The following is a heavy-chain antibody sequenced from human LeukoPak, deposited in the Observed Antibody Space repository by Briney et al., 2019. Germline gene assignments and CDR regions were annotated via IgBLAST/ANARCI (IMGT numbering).Heavy chain of an antibody. V-gene: IGHV3-30*02. J-gene: IGHJ4*02. CDR3: AKDGPRRDGYNDH. Sequence: GGSLSLSCAPSGFTFRTYAMHWVRQPPGRGLGWFAFIRYDGGNKYYADSVKGRFTISRDNSKNTLYLQMNSLRPEGTAVYYCAKDGPRRDGYNDHWGQGTLVTVSS. CDR1: GFTFRTYA. D-gene: IGHD5-24*01. CDR2: IRYDGGNK.